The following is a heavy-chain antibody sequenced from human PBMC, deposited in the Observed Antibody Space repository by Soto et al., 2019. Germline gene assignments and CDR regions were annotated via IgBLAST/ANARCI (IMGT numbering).Heavy chain of an antibody. CDR3: ARGPSSSWYYFDY. V-gene: IGHV3-30-3*01. Sequence: QVQLVESGGGVVQPGRSLRLSCAASGFTFSSYAMHWVRQAPGKGLERVAVISYDGSNKYYADSVKGRFTISRDNSKNTLYLQMTSLRAEDTAVYYCARGPSSSWYYFDYWGQGTLVTVSS. J-gene: IGHJ4*02. CDR1: GFTFSSYA. D-gene: IGHD6-13*01. CDR2: ISYDGSNK.